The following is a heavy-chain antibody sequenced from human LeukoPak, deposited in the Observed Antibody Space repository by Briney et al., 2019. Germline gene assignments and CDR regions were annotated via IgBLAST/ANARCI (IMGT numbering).Heavy chain of an antibody. J-gene: IGHJ4*02. CDR2: IRSKANSYAT. CDR3: TRPAVDYYDSSDRTFDY. CDR1: GFTFSGSA. V-gene: IGHV3-73*01. Sequence: GGSLRLSCAASGFTFSGSAMHWVRQASGKGLEWVGRIRSKANSYATAYAASVKGRFTISRDDSKNTAYLQMNSLKTEDTAVYYCTRPAVDYYDSSDRTFDYWGQGTLVTVSS. D-gene: IGHD3-22*01.